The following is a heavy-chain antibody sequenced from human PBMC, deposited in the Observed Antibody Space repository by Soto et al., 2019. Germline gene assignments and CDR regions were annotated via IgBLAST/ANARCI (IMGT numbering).Heavy chain of an antibody. CDR3: AREPEGIAAALDY. Sequence: EVQLVESGGGLVKPGGSLRLSCAASGFTFRTYGMNWFRRAPGGGLEWVASISSSGSFIYYADSVKGRFTISRDDAEKSLYLQMNSLRAEDTALYYCAREPEGIAAALDYWGRGTLVTVSS. CDR1: GFTFRTYG. V-gene: IGHV3-21*01. D-gene: IGHD6-13*01. J-gene: IGHJ4*02. CDR2: ISSSGSFI.